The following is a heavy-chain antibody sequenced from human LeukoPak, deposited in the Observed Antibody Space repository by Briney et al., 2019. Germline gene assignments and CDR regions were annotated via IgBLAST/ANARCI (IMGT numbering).Heavy chain of an antibody. CDR3: AREGVRYSGYVNWFDP. D-gene: IGHD5-12*01. V-gene: IGHV4-59*12. J-gene: IGHJ5*02. CDR2: IYYSGST. CDR1: GGSISSYY. Sequence: SETLSLTCTVSGGSISSYYWSWIRQPPGKGLEWIGYIYYSGSTNYNPSLKSRVTMSVDTSKNQFSLKLSSVTAADTAVYYCAREGVRYSGYVNWFDPWGQGTLVTVSS.